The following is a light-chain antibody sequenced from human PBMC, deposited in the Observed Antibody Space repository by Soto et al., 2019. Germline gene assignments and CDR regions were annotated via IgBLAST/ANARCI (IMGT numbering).Light chain of an antibody. CDR1: QSVSSN. CDR2: GAS. V-gene: IGKV3-15*01. Sequence: EIVMTQSPATLSVSPGERATLSCRASQSVSSNLAWYQQKPGQAPRLLIYGASTGATGIPARFSGSGSGTEFTLTIRSLQSEDFAGYYCQQYNNWPPATCGQGTKVEIK. J-gene: IGKJ1*01. CDR3: QQYNNWPPAT.